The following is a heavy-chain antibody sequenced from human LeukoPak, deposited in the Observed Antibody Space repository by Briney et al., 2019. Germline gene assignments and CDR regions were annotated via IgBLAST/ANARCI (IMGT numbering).Heavy chain of an antibody. Sequence: ASVKVSCKASGGTFSSYAISWVRQAPGQGLEWMGRIIPILGIANYAQKFQGRVTITADKSTSTAYMELSSLRSEDTAVYYCACTVTTRSSYAFDIWGQGTMVTVSP. CDR2: IIPILGIA. J-gene: IGHJ3*02. CDR3: ACTVTTRSSYAFDI. V-gene: IGHV1-69*04. CDR1: GGTFSSYA. D-gene: IGHD4-17*01.